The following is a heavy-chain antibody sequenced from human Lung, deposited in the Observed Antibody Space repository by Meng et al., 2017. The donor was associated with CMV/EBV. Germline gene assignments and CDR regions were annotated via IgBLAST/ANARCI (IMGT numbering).Heavy chain of an antibody. D-gene: IGHD4-17*01. J-gene: IGHJ4*02. Sequence: SVXVSXKASGGTYSAYGISWVRQAPGQGLEWMGGIITLFGTPNYAQRFQGRVTITTDESTSTTYMELRSLRSEDTAVYYCARSLMTTVTTLGYWGQGTLVTVSS. CDR2: IITLFGTP. CDR1: GGTYSAYG. CDR3: ARSLMTTVTTLGY. V-gene: IGHV1-69*05.